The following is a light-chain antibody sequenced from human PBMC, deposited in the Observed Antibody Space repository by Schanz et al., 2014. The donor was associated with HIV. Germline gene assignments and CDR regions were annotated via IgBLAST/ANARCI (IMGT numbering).Light chain of an antibody. Sequence: QSALTQPPSASGSPGQSVTISCTGTSSDVGAYNYVSWYQQHPGKAPKLMIYDVNKRPSGVSDRFSGSKSGTSASLAISGLQSEDEADYYCAAWDDSLNGWVFGGGTKLTVL. J-gene: IGLJ3*02. CDR3: AAWDDSLNGWV. V-gene: IGLV2-8*01. CDR1: SSDVGAYNY. CDR2: DVN.